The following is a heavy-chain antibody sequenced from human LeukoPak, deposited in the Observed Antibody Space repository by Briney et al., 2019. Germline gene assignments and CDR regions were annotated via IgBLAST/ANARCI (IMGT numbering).Heavy chain of an antibody. CDR3: ARDPTYCTNGVCYLFDY. J-gene: IGHJ4*02. V-gene: IGHV3-33*01. D-gene: IGHD2-8*01. CDR1: GFTFGSYG. Sequence: GGSLRLSCAASGFTFGSYGMHWVRQAPGKGLEWVAVIWYDGSNKYYADSVKGRFTISRDNSKNTLYLQMNSLRAEDTAVYYCARDPTYCTNGVCYLFDYWGQGTLVTVSS. CDR2: IWYDGSNK.